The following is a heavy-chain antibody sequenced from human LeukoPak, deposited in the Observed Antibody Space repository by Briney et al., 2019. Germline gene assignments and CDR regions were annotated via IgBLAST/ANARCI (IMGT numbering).Heavy chain of an antibody. CDR2: TYYRSKWYN. CDR1: VDSVSSNSAA. J-gene: IGHJ3*02. Sequence: SQTLSLTYAISVDSVSSNSAAWNWIRQSPSRGLEWLGRTYYRSKWYNDYAVSVKSRITINPDTSKNQFSLQLNSVTPEDTAVYYCARELRSGYGDFDAFDIWGQGTMVTVSS. CDR3: ARELRSGYGDFDAFDI. V-gene: IGHV6-1*01. D-gene: IGHD4-17*01.